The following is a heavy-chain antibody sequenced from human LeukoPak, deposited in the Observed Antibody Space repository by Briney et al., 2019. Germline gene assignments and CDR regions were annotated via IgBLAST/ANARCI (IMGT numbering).Heavy chain of an antibody. J-gene: IGHJ4*02. Sequence: SQTLSLTRTASGGSISSGGYYWSWIRQHPGKGLEWIGYIYYSGSTYYNPSLKSRVTISVDTSKNQFSLKLSSVTAADTAVYYCARSQENILEMDWGQGTLVTVSS. CDR1: GGSISSGGYY. CDR3: ARSQENILEMD. V-gene: IGHV4-31*03. D-gene: IGHD5-12*01. CDR2: IYYSGST.